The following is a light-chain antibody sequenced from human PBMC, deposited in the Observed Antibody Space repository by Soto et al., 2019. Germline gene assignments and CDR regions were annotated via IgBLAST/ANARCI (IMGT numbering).Light chain of an antibody. CDR2: DAS. Sequence: EIVLTQSPVTLSLSPGERATLYCRASQTVSNYLLWYQQKPGQAPRLLIYDASNRATGIPDRFSGSGSGTDFTLTISGLEPEDFALYYCLQRNNWPPWTFGQGTKVDIK. CDR1: QTVSNY. V-gene: IGKV3-11*01. J-gene: IGKJ1*01. CDR3: LQRNNWPPWT.